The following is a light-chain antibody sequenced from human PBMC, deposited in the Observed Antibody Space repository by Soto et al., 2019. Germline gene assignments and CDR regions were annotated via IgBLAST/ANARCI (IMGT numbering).Light chain of an antibody. Sequence: PGDRATLSCRASQSVASSYLAWYQQKPGQAPRLLISGASSRAAGIPDRFSGSGSGTDFTLTISRLEPEDFAVYYCQQYGSSPTFGGATTVEIK. V-gene: IGKV3-20*01. J-gene: IGKJ4*01. CDR2: GAS. CDR3: QQYGSSPT. CDR1: QSVASSY.